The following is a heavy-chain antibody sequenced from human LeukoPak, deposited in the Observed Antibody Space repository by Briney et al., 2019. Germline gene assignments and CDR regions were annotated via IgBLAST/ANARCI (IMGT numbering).Heavy chain of an antibody. V-gene: IGHV3-23*01. J-gene: IGHJ4*02. CDR3: AQDARHTNGWYYCDY. CDR2: ISDSGSLT. D-gene: IGHD6-19*01. Sequence: TGGSLRLSCAASGFAFSSQAMGWVRQAPGKGLEWVSVISDSGSLTYYADSVKGRFTISRDNSKKTLFLQLNSLRAEDTAVYYCAQDARHTNGWYYCDYWGQGALVTVSS. CDR1: GFAFSSQA.